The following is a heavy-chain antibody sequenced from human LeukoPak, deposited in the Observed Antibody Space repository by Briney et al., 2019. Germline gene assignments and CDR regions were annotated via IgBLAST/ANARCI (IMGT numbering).Heavy chain of an antibody. CDR3: AREGSGYSTNFDY. CDR1: GGSISSTSYY. Sequence: SETLSLTCIVSGGSISSTSYYWGWIRQSPGKGLEWIGSIHYRGATYYNPSLLSRGTISVDTSKNQFSLKLNSVTAADTAVYFCAREGSGYSTNFDYWGQGTLVTVSS. V-gene: IGHV4-39*07. D-gene: IGHD3-3*01. J-gene: IGHJ4*02. CDR2: IHYRGAT.